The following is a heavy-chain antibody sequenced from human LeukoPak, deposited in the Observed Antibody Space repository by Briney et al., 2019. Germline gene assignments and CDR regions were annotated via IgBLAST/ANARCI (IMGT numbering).Heavy chain of an antibody. V-gene: IGHV3-30*18. Sequence: GGSLRLSCAASGFTFSSYGMHWVRQAPGKGLEWVAVISYDGSNKYYADSVKGRFTISRDNSKNTLYLQMNSLRAEDTAVYYCAKDDGFWSGYSYGNDYWGQGTLVTVSS. CDR3: AKDDGFWSGYSYGNDY. D-gene: IGHD3-3*01. CDR1: GFTFSSYG. J-gene: IGHJ4*02. CDR2: ISYDGSNK.